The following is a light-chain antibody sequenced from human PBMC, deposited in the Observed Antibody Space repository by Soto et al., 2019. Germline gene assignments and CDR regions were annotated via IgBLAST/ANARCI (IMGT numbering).Light chain of an antibody. CDR3: SSYTSSSTPLV. J-gene: IGLJ1*01. V-gene: IGLV2-14*01. CDR1: TSDVGGYNY. CDR2: DVS. Sequence: QSVLTQPASVSGSPGQSITIPCPGTTSDVGGYNYVSWYQQHPGKAPKLMIYDVSNRPSGVSNRFSGSKSGNTASLTISGLQAEDEADYYCSSYTSSSTPLVFGTGTKLTVL.